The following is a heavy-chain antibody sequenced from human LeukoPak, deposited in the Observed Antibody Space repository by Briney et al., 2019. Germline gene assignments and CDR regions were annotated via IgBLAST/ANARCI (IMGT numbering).Heavy chain of an antibody. CDR1: GFTFSSYA. CDR3: ARELAMIVITAAFDI. Sequence: SGGSLRLSCAASGFTFSSYAMSWVRQAPGKGLEWVSAISGSGGSTYYADSVKGRFTISRDNAKNSLYLQMNSLRAEDTAVYYCARELAMIVITAAFDIWGQGTMVTVSS. J-gene: IGHJ3*02. V-gene: IGHV3-23*01. CDR2: ISGSGGST. D-gene: IGHD3-22*01.